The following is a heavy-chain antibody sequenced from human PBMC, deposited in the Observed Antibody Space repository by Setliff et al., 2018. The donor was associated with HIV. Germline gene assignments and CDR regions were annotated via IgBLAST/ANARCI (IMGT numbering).Heavy chain of an antibody. D-gene: IGHD6-25*01. J-gene: IGHJ4*02. V-gene: IGHV4-61*02. Sequence: LSLTCTVSDSGTYYWSWIRQPAGKGLEWIGRVSSRGDTNYNPSLKSRVTMSVDTSKNQFSLKLTSVTASDTAVYYCARAAAGNAGPFDLWGQGSPVTVSS. CDR1: DSGTYY. CDR2: VSSRGDT. CDR3: ARAAAGNAGPFDL.